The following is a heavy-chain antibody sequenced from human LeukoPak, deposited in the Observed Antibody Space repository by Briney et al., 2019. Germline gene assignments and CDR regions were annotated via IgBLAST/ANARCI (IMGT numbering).Heavy chain of an antibody. V-gene: IGHV3-23*01. CDR2: ISGSDGTT. CDR3: ARDQAAAVPNWFDP. CDR1: GFTFSSYA. Sequence: QAGGSLRLSCAGSGFTFSSYAMSWVRQAPGKGLEWVSAISGSDGTTYYADSVKGRFTISRDNSKNTLYLQMNSLRADDTAIYYCARDQAAAVPNWFDPWGQGTLVTVSS. D-gene: IGHD6-13*01. J-gene: IGHJ5*02.